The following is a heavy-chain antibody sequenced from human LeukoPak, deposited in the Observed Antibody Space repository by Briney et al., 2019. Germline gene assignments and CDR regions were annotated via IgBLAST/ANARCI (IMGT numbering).Heavy chain of an antibody. Sequence: GGSLRLSCAASGFTFSSYAMSCVHQAPGEGPEWVLGISGSVGGTYYADPVKVRFTISRDHSKNTLYLQMHRLRAEDTAVYYCAKWSGIVVVVAAEYFQHWGQGTLVTVSS. J-gene: IGHJ1*01. D-gene: IGHD2-15*01. CDR1: GFTFSSYA. CDR3: AKWSGIVVVVAAEYFQH. CDR2: ISGSVGGT. V-gene: IGHV3-23*01.